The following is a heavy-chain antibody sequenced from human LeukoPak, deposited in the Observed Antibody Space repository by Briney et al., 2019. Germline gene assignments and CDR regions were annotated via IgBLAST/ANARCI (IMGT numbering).Heavy chain of an antibody. J-gene: IGHJ5*01. Sequence: SETLSLTCTVSGASISTNYWSWIRQPPEKGLEWIGYVYYSGNTNYNPSLKSRVTISVDTLKNQFSLKMSSVTAADTATYYCARGVVAATGYDSWGQGTLVTVSS. CDR3: ARGVVAATGYDS. CDR1: GASISTNY. V-gene: IGHV4-59*01. CDR2: VYYSGNT. D-gene: IGHD2-15*01.